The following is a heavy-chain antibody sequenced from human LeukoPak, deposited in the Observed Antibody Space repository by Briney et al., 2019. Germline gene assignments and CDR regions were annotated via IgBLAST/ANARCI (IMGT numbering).Heavy chain of an antibody. D-gene: IGHD3-22*01. CDR2: ISGSGGST. J-gene: IGHJ4*02. CDR3: AENFPYYYDSSGYLDY. V-gene: IGHV3-23*01. CDR1: GFTFSSYA. Sequence: PGGSLRLSCAASGFTFSSYAMSWVRQAPGKGLEWVSAISGSGGSTYYADSVKGRFTISRDNSKNTLYLQMNSLRAEDTAVYYCAENFPYYYDSSGYLDYWGQGTLVTVSS.